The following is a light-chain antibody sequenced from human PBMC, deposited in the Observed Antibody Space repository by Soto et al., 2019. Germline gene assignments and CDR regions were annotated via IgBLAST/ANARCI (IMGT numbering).Light chain of an antibody. J-gene: IGKJ1*01. Sequence: DIQMTQSPSTLSASVGDRVTITCRASQSISTWVAWYQQQPGKAPNLLIYDASSLESGVPSRFSGSGSGTEFTLTISSLQPDDFATYYCQHYDSYSSWAFGQGTKVDNK. V-gene: IGKV1-5*01. CDR3: QHYDSYSSWA. CDR1: QSISTW. CDR2: DAS.